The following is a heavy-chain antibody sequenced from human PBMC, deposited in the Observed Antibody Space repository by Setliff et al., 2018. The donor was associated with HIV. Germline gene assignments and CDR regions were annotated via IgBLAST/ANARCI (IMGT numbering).Heavy chain of an antibody. CDR3: ASPGGYCSSTSCHSFDY. CDR2: IYSSGST. Sequence: PSETLSLTCSVSGGSMSGYYWNWIRQPAGKGLEWIGRIYSSGSTNHNPSLKSRVTMSVDTSKNQFSLSLSSVTAADTAVYYCASPGGYCSSTSCHSFDYWGQGTLVTVSS. CDR1: GGSMSGYY. J-gene: IGHJ4*02. D-gene: IGHD2-2*01. V-gene: IGHV4-4*07.